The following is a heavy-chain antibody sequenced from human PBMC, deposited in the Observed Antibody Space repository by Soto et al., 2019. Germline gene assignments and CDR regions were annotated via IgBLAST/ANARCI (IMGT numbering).Heavy chain of an antibody. CDR2: IYSGGST. CDR3: AIVVLSFTSNAFDI. CDR1: GFTVSSNY. D-gene: IGHD3-16*02. Sequence: EVQLVESGGGLVQPGGSLRLSCAASGFTVSSNYMSWVRQAPGKGLEWVSVIYSGGSTYYADSVKGRFTISRHNSKNTLYLQMNSLRAEDTAVYCCAIVVLSFTSNAFDIWGQGTMVTVSS. J-gene: IGHJ3*02. V-gene: IGHV3-53*04.